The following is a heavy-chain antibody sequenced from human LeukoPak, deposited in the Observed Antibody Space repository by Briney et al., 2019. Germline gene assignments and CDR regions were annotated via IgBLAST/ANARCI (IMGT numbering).Heavy chain of an antibody. CDR2: IYYSGST. CDR3: AGGYSSSSPTFDY. CDR1: GGSISSYY. V-gene: IGHV4-59*01. D-gene: IGHD6-13*01. Sequence: PSETLSLTCTVSGGSISSYYWSWIRQPPGKGLEWIGCIYYSGSTNYNPSLKSRVTISVDTSKNQFSLKLSSVTAADTAVYYCAGGYSSSSPTFDYWGQGTLVTVSS. J-gene: IGHJ4*02.